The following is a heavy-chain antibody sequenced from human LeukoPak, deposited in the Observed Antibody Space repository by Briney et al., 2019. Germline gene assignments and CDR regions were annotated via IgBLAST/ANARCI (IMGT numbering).Heavy chain of an antibody. CDR1: GYTFTSYY. D-gene: IGHD3-22*01. CDR3: ARVTYYDSSGYFYSDY. J-gene: IGHJ4*02. CDR2: INPSGGST. V-gene: IGHV1-46*01. Sequence: ASVKVSCKASGYTFTSYYMHWVRQAPGQGLEWMGIINPSGGSTSYAQKFQGRVTMTRDTSTSTVYMELSSLRSEDTAVYYCARVTYYDSSGYFYSDYWGQGTLVTVSS.